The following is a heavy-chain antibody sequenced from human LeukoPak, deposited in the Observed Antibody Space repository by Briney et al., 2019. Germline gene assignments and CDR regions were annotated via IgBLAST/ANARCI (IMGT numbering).Heavy chain of an antibody. CDR2: IIPIFGTA. CDR1: GGTFSSYA. D-gene: IGHD2-21*02. CDR3: ARGSCGGDCSFDY. J-gene: IGHJ4*02. Sequence: ASVKVSCKASGGTFSSYAISCVRQAPGQGLEWMGGIIPIFGTANYAQKFQGRVTITADESTSTAYMELSSLRSEDTAVYYCARGSCGGDCSFDYWGQGTLVTVSS. V-gene: IGHV1-69*13.